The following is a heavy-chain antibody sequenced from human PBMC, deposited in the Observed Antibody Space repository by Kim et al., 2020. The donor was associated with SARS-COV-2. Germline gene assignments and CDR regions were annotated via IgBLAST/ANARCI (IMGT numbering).Heavy chain of an antibody. V-gene: IGHV1-69*02. Sequence: AKSAQKFQGRVTITADKSPSTAYMELSSLRSEETAVYYCARQTGTTPDGYWGQGTLVTVSS. CDR3: ARQTGTTPDGY. D-gene: IGHD1-1*01. J-gene: IGHJ4*02. CDR2: A.